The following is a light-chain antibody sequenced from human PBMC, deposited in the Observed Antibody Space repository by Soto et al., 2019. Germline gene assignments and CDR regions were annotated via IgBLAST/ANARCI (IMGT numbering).Light chain of an antibody. CDR2: DDN. J-gene: IGLJ1*01. CDR1: SSNIGGNS. V-gene: IGLV1-51*01. CDR3: GSWDSSLSAYV. Sequence: QSVLTQPPSVSAAPGQKVTISCSGSSSNIGGNSVSWYQQLPGTAPKLLIYDDNKRPSGIPDRFSGSKSGTSATLGITGFQTGDEADYYCGSWDSSLSAYVFGTGTKAPS.